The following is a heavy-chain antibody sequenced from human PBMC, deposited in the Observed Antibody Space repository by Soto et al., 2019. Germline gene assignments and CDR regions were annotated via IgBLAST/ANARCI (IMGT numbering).Heavy chain of an antibody. CDR3: AHRLVSGNWFDP. J-gene: IGHJ5*02. Sequence: ESGPTLVNPTQTLTLTCTFSGFSLSTSGVGVGWLRQPPGKALEWLALIYWDDDERYSPSLKNRLTITKDTSKNQVVLTMTNMAPVDTATYYCAHRLVSGNWFDPWGRGTLVTVSS. CDR2: IYWDDDE. V-gene: IGHV2-5*02. CDR1: GFSLSTSGVG.